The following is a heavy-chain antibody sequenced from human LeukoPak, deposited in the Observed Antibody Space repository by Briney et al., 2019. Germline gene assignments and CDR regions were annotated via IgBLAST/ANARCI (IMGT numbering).Heavy chain of an antibody. V-gene: IGHV4-61*05. CDR1: GGSISSGSYY. CDR2: IYYSGSS. D-gene: IGHD6-13*01. Sequence: SQTLSLTCSVSGGSISSGSYYWGWIRQPPGKGLEWIGYIYYSGSSNYNPSLKSRVTISVDTSKNQFSLKLSSVTAADTAVYYCARFPAAGFYYFDYWGQGTLVTVSS. J-gene: IGHJ4*02. CDR3: ARFPAAGFYYFDY.